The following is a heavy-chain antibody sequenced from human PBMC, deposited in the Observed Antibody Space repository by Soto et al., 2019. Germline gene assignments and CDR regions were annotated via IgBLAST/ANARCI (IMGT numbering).Heavy chain of an antibody. CDR1: GASIRSGRDC. CDR3: ARSIDP. CDR2: IYYSGRT. V-gene: IGHV4-31*03. J-gene: IGHJ5*02. Sequence: QVQRQESGPGLVKLSQTLSLLCSVSGASIRSGRDCWSWIRQHPGKGLEWIGYIYYSGRTYYNPSLKSRVTISVDTSKNQFSLKLSSVTAADTAVYYCARSIDPWGQGTLVTVSS.